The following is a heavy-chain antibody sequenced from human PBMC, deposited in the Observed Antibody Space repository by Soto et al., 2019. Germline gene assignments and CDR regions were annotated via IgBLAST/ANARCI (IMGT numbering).Heavy chain of an antibody. CDR1: RYTFTGFP. Sequence: QVQIVQSGAEVRRPGASVKISCSTSRYTFTGFPIHWVRQAPGQGLEWMARFSADKSDTKYSQKFQGRVTLIGDTTTKTAYMELSSLTSDDSAVYYCATEGGRAKFCNFTGCLYDPFHNMNVWGQGTAVSVSS. CDR2: FSADKSDT. J-gene: IGHJ6*02. V-gene: IGHV1-3*01. CDR3: ATEGGRAKFCNFTGCLYDPFHNMNV. D-gene: IGHD2-2*01.